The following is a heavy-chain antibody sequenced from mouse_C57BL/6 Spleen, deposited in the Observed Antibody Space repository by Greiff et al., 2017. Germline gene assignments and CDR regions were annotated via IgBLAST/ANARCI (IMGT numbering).Heavy chain of an antibody. CDR3: ARGSTAGYFDY. J-gene: IGHJ2*01. CDR2: INPYNGDT. Sequence: VQLQQSGPELVKPGDSVKISCKASGYSFTGYFMNWVMQSHGKSLEWIGRINPYNGDTFYNKKFKGKATLTVDNSSSTAHMELRSLTSEDSAVYYCARGSTAGYFDYWGQGATLTVAS. V-gene: IGHV1-20*01. CDR1: GYSFTGYF. D-gene: IGHD1-2*01.